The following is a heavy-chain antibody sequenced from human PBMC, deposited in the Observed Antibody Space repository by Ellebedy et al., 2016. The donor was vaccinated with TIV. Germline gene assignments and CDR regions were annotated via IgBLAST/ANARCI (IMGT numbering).Heavy chain of an antibody. CDR1: GFTFSSYA. V-gene: IGHV3-30-3*01. CDR3: ASPHPPRGPNTATIFNYGMDV. J-gene: IGHJ6*02. CDR2: ISYDGSNK. Sequence: GESLKISCAASGFTFSSYAMHWVRQAPGKGLEWVAVISYDGSNKYYADSVKGRFTISRDNAKNSLYLQMNSLRAEDTAVYYCASPHPPRGPNTATIFNYGMDVWGQGTTVTVSS. D-gene: IGHD5-18*01.